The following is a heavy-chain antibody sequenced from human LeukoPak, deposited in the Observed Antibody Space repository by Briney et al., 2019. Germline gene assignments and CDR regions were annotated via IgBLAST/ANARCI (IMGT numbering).Heavy chain of an antibody. V-gene: IGHV3-23*01. Sequence: GGSLRLSCAAPGFTFSSYAMSWVRQAPGEGLEWVSAISGSGGSTYYADSVKGRFTISRDNSKNTLYLQMNSLRAEDTAVYYCAKDHQGIMITFGGVIVTGPRPLANWGQGTLVTVSS. CDR2: ISGSGGST. J-gene: IGHJ4*02. CDR1: GFTFSSYA. D-gene: IGHD3-16*02. CDR3: AKDHQGIMITFGGVIVTGPRPLAN.